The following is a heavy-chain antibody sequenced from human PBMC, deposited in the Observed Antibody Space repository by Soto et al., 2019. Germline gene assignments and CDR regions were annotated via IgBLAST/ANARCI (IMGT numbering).Heavy chain of an antibody. Sequence: QAQLVQSGAEVKKPGASVKVSCKASGYSFNRFVTHWMRQAPGQSFEWMGWVNTGSGKTEYSQNFQGRVTISSDSPASTVYMELSSLRSEDTAVYYCARTLAYCAANCDSPHHLLHYWGQGTLVAVSS. V-gene: IGHV1-3*04. CDR3: ARTLAYCAANCDSPHHLLHY. J-gene: IGHJ4*02. D-gene: IGHD2-21*01. CDR1: GYSFNRFV. CDR2: VNTGSGKT.